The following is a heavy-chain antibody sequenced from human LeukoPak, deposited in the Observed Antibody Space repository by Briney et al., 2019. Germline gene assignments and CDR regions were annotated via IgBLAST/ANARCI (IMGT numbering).Heavy chain of an antibody. J-gene: IGHJ3*01. D-gene: IGHD3-22*01. Sequence: GGSLRLSCAASGFTLSSYAMTWVRQAPGKGLQWVSTISVSGGSTYYADSVKGRFTISRDTSKSTLYLQMNSLRDEDTAVYYCAKRYFYDSSRGAFDVWGQGTMVTVSS. V-gene: IGHV3-23*01. CDR2: ISVSGGST. CDR3: AKRYFYDSSRGAFDV. CDR1: GFTLSSYA.